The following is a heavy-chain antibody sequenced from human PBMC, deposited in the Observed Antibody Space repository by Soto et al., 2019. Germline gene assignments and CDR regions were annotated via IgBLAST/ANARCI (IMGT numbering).Heavy chain of an antibody. Sequence: SVKVSCKASGGTFSNHAISWVRQAPGQGLEWMGVIIAIIGTIKYAQKFQGRVRITADESTSTAYMELSSLTFEDTAVYYCARPKSYYYVSDTYYLTGFDYWGQGTRVTSPQ. V-gene: IGHV1-69*13. J-gene: IGHJ4*02. CDR3: ARPKSYYYVSDTYYLTGFDY. D-gene: IGHD3-10*02. CDR1: GGTFSNHA. CDR2: IIAIIGTI.